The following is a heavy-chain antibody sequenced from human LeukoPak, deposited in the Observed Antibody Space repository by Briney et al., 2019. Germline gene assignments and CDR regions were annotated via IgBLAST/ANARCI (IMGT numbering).Heavy chain of an antibody. CDR1: GFTFSSYG. CDR2: ISYDGSNK. D-gene: IGHD1-26*01. CDR3: AKSHRDSKYSGSYPTTDY. V-gene: IGHV3-30*18. Sequence: GGSLRLSCAASGFTFSSYGMHWVRQAPGKGLEWVAVISYDGSNKYYADSVKGRFTISRDNSKNTLYLQMNSLRAEDTAVYYCAKSHRDSKYSGSYPTTDYWGQGTLVTVSS. J-gene: IGHJ4*02.